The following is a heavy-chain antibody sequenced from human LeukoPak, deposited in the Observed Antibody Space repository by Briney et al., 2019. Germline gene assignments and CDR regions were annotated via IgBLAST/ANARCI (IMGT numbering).Heavy chain of an antibody. CDR1: GYTLTSYG. D-gene: IGHD6-13*01. V-gene: IGHV1-69*06. CDR3: ARIIAGPSNAFDI. CDR2: IIPIFGTA. Sequence: SVKVSCKASGYTLTSYGISWVRQAPGQGLGWMGGIIPIFGTANYAQKFQGRVTITADKSTSTAYMELSSLRSEDTAVYYCARIIAGPSNAFDIWGQGTMVTVSS. J-gene: IGHJ3*02.